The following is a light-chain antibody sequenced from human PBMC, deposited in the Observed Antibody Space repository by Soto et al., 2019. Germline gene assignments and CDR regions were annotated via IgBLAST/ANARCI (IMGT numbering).Light chain of an antibody. CDR2: GAS. J-gene: IGKJ5*01. V-gene: IGKV3-20*01. CDR3: QQCDNSPRT. Sequence: EIQLTQSPGTLSPSLGERATISCRASQSVSNNYLAWYQQKPGQAPRLLIYGASNWATGIPDRFSGSGSGTDFTLTISRLEPEDFAVYYCQQCDNSPRTFGQGTRLEIK. CDR1: QSVSNNY.